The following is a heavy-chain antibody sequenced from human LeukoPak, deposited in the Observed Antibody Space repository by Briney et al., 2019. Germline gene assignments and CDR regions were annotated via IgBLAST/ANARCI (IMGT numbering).Heavy chain of an antibody. CDR3: AKDWYGGYVGRVVVDY. CDR1: GFTFSSYA. J-gene: IGHJ4*02. CDR2: ISGSGGST. Sequence: GGSLRLSCAASGFTFSSYAMSWVRQAPGKGLEWVSAISGSGGSTYYANSVKGRFTISRDNSKNTLYLQMNSLRAEDTAVYYCAKDWYGGYVGRVVVDYWGQGTLVTVSS. D-gene: IGHD5-12*01. V-gene: IGHV3-23*01.